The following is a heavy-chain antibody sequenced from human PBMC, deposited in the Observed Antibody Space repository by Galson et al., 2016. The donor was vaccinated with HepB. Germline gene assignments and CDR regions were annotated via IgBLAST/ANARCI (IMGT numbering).Heavy chain of an antibody. V-gene: IGHV2-5*02. J-gene: IGHJ4*02. CDR3: ARYLDPMFDY. Sequence: LVKPTQTLTLTCTFSGFSLTTTGVGVGWIRQPPGKALEWLALIYWDGDKRYSPSLKSRLTITKHTSKNQVVLTLTDIDPVDTGTYFCARYLDPMFDYWGQGILLTVSS. CDR1: GFSLTTTGVG. CDR2: IYWDGDK. D-gene: IGHD1-26*01.